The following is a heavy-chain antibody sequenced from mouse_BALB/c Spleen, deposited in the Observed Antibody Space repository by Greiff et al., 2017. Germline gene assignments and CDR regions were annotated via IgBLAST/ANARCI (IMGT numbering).Heavy chain of an antibody. V-gene: IGHV2-9*02. J-gene: IGHJ4*01. Sequence: VQVVESGPGLVAPSQSLSITCTVSGFSLTSYGVHWVRQPPGKGLEWLGVIWAGGSTNYNSALMSRLSISKDNSKSQVFLKMNSLQTDDTAMYYCAAGTTATDYYAMDYWGQGTSVTVSS. D-gene: IGHD1-2*01. CDR2: IWAGGST. CDR1: GFSLTSYG. CDR3: AAGTTATDYYAMDY.